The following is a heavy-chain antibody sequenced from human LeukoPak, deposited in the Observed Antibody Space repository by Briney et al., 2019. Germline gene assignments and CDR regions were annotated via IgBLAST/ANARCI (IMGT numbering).Heavy chain of an antibody. Sequence: SETLSLTCTVSGGSISSSSYYWGWLRQPPGKGLEWIGSIYYSGSTYYNPSLKSRVTISVDTSKNQFSLKLSSVTAADTAVYYCARHLSVYCGGDCYSGWFDPWGQGTLVTVSS. V-gene: IGHV4-39*01. CDR3: ARHLSVYCGGDCYSGWFDP. J-gene: IGHJ5*02. CDR1: GGSISSSSYY. CDR2: IYYSGST. D-gene: IGHD2-21*02.